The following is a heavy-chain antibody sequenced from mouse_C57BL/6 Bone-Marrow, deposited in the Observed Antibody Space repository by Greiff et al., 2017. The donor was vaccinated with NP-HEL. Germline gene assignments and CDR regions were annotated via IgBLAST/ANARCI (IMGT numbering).Heavy chain of an antibody. V-gene: IGHV2-6*01. D-gene: IGHD2-3*01. CDR1: GFSLTSYG. CDR2: IWGVGST. CDR3: ASLGWLLGYYAMDY. Sequence: VQVVESGPGLVAPSQSLSITCTVSGFSLTSYGVDWVRQSPGKGLEWLGVIWGVGSTNYNSALKSRLSISKDNSKSQVFLKMNSLQTDDTAMYYCASLGWLLGYYAMDYWGQGTSVTVSS. J-gene: IGHJ4*01.